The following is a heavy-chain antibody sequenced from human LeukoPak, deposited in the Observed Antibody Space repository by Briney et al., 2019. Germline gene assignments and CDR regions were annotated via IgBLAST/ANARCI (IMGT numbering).Heavy chain of an antibody. Sequence: ASVKVSCKASGYTFTSYDINWVRQATGQGLEWMGWMNPNSGNTGYAQKFQGRVTMTRNTSISTAYMELSSLRSEDTAVYYCARATYDSTGVDYWGQGTLVTVSS. CDR1: GYTFTSYD. D-gene: IGHD3-22*01. CDR2: MNPNSGNT. CDR3: ARATYDSTGVDY. J-gene: IGHJ4*02. V-gene: IGHV1-8*01.